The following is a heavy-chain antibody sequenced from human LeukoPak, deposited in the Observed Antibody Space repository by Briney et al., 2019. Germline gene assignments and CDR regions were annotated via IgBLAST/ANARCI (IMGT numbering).Heavy chain of an antibody. V-gene: IGHV4-59*12. D-gene: IGHD5-18*01. CDR2: IYYSGST. Sequence: SETLSLTCTVSGGSISSYYWSWIRQPPGKGLEWIGSIYYSGSTYYNPSLKSRVTISVDTSKNQFSLKLSSVTAADTAVYYCARVDTAMVNYFDYWGQGTLVTVSS. J-gene: IGHJ4*02. CDR3: ARVDTAMVNYFDY. CDR1: GGSISSYY.